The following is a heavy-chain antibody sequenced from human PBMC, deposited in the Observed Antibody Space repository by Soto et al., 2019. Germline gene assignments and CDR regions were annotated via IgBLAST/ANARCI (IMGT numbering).Heavy chain of an antibody. CDR3: ARGRGYDSSGYSPSNWFDP. CDR1: GGTFSSYA. D-gene: IGHD3-22*01. J-gene: IGHJ5*02. V-gene: IGHV1-69*06. CDR2: LIPIFGTA. Sequence: QVQLVQSGAEVKKPGSSVKVSCKASGGTFSSYAISWVRQAPGQGLEWMGGLIPIFGTANYAQKFQGRVTITADKSTSTAYMELSRLRSEDTAVYYCARGRGYDSSGYSPSNWFDPWGQGTLVTVSS.